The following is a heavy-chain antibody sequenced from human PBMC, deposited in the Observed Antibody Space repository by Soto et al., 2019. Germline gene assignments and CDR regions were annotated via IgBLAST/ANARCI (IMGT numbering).Heavy chain of an antibody. Sequence: SETLSLTCAVSGYSISSGYYWGWIRQPPGKGLEWIGSIYHSGSTYYNPSLKSRVTISVDTSKNQFSLKLSSVTAADTAVYYCARVKGRFGFNWFDPWGQGTLVTVSS. V-gene: IGHV4-38-2*01. D-gene: IGHD3-16*01. CDR2: IYHSGST. CDR1: GYSISSGYY. CDR3: ARVKGRFGFNWFDP. J-gene: IGHJ5*02.